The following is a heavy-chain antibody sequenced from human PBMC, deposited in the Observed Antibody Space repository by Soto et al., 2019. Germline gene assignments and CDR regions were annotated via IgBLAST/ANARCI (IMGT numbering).Heavy chain of an antibody. Sequence: GGSLRLSCAASGFTFDDYAMHWVRQAPGKGLEWVSGISSSSSYIYYADSVKGRFTISRDNAKNSLYLQMNSLRAEDTAVYYCARDGASYYDILTGPDPHYYMDVWGKGTTVTVSS. CDR3: ARDGASYYDILTGPDPHYYMDV. CDR2: ISSSSSYI. J-gene: IGHJ6*03. V-gene: IGHV3-21*01. D-gene: IGHD3-9*01. CDR1: GFTFDDYA.